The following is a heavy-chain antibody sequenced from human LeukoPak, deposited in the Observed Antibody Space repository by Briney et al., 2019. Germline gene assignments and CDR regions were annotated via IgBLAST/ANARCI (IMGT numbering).Heavy chain of an antibody. D-gene: IGHD4-17*01. V-gene: IGHV3-7*01. Sequence: GGSLRLSCAASGFTFSSYWMSWVRQAPGKGLEWVANIKQDGSEKYYVDSVKGRFTISRDNAKNSLYLQMNSLRAEDTAVYYCARSKMTTVTFNYYWGQGTLVTVSS. J-gene: IGHJ4*02. CDR3: ARSKMTTVTFNYY. CDR2: IKQDGSEK. CDR1: GFTFSSYW.